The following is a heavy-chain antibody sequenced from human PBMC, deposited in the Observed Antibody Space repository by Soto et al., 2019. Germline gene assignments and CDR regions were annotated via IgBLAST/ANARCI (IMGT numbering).Heavy chain of an antibody. J-gene: IGHJ4*02. CDR2: INPSGGST. D-gene: IGHD1-26*01. CDR3: AREELGGSHGKNYFDY. V-gene: IGHV1-46*01. CDR1: GYTFTSYY. Sequence: QVQLVQSGAEVKKPGASVKVSCKASGYTFTSYYMHWVRQAPGQGLEWMGIINPSGGSTSYAQKFQGRVTMTRDTSTSTVYMELSSLRSEDTAVYYCAREELGGSHGKNYFDYWGQGTLVTVSS.